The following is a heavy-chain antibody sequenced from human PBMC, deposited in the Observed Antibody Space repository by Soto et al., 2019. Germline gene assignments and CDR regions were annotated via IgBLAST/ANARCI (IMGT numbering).Heavy chain of an antibody. CDR2: ISSSSSYI. V-gene: IGHV3-21*01. CDR3: ARGGCSSTSCYYYGMDV. Sequence: PGGSLRLSCAASGFTFSSYSMNWVRQAPGKGLEWVSSISSSSSYIYYADSVKGRFTISRDNAKNSLYLQMNSLRAEDTAVYYCARGGCSSTSCYYYGMDVWGQGTTVTVSS. D-gene: IGHD2-2*01. J-gene: IGHJ6*02. CDR1: GFTFSSYS.